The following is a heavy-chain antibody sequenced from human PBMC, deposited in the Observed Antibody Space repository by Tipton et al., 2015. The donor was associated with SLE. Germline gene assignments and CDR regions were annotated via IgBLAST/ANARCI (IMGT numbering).Heavy chain of an antibody. CDR1: GGSISSHY. CDR2: IYYSGST. V-gene: IGHV4-59*11. Sequence: TLSLTCTVSGGSISSHYWSWIRQPPGKGLEWIGYIYYSGSTNYNPSLQSRVTISVDTSKNQFSLKLSSVTAADTAVYYCAVGVATMGDAFDIWGQGTMVTVSS. J-gene: IGHJ3*02. CDR3: AVGVATMGDAFDI. D-gene: IGHD5-12*01.